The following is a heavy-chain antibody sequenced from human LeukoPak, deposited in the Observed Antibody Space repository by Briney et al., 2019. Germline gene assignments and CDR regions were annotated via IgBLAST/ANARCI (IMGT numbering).Heavy chain of an antibody. D-gene: IGHD3-16*02. CDR2: ISSGGSTI. J-gene: IGHJ4*02. CDR1: GFTFSSYE. V-gene: IGHV3-48*03. CDR3: ARNVWGSYRAIDY. Sequence: PGGSLRLSCAASGFTFSSYEMNWVRQAPGKGLEWVSYISSGGSTIYYADSVKGRFTIFRDNAKNSLFLQMNSLRVEDTAVYYCARNVWGSYRAIDYWGQGTLVTVSS.